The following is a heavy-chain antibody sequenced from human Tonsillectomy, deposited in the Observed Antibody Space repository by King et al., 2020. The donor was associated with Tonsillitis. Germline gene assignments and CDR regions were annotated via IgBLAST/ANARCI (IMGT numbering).Heavy chain of an antibody. V-gene: IGHV3-53*01. D-gene: IGHD2-21*01. CDR2: IYSGGST. CDR1: GFTVSSNY. J-gene: IGHJ4*02. CDR3: ASVSSAYCGGDCYSYYFDY. Sequence: EVQLVESGGGLIQPGGSLRLSCAASGFTVSSNYMSWVRQAPGKGLEWVSVIYSGGSTYYADSLKGRFTISRDNSKNTLYLQMNSLRAEDTAVYYCASVSSAYCGGDCYSYYFDYWGQGTLVTVSS.